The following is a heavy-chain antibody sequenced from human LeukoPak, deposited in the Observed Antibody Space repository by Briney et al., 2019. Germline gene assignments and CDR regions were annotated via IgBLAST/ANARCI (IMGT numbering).Heavy chain of an antibody. V-gene: IGHV1-18*01. CDR3: ARVYDSSGYYLHYFDY. CDR2: ISAYNGNT. J-gene: IGHJ4*02. CDR1: GYTFTSYG. D-gene: IGHD3-22*01. Sequence: ASVKVSCKASGYTFTSYGISWVRQAPGQGLEWMGWISAYNGNTNYAQKLQGRVTMTTDTSTSTAYMELRSLRSDDTAVYYSARVYDSSGYYLHYFDYWGQGTLVTVSS.